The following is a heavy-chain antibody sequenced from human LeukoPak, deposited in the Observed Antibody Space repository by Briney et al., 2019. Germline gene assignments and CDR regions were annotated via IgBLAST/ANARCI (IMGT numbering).Heavy chain of an antibody. CDR3: ARSTHASGWYRS. V-gene: IGHV4-39*01. Sequence: SETLSLTCTVSGGSISSRSYYWGWIRQPPGKGLVWIGKISDSGNSYYSPSLRSRVTISIDTSKNQFSLKLSSVTAADTAVYYCARSTHASGWYRSWGQGTLVTVSS. J-gene: IGHJ4*02. CDR1: GGSISSRSYY. D-gene: IGHD6-19*01. CDR2: ISDSGNS.